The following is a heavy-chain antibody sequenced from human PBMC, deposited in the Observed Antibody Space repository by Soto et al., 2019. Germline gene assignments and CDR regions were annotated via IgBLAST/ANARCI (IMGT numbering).Heavy chain of an antibody. Sequence: SETLSLTCSVSGDSISSSNHYCVWIRQAPGRGLEWVGSIYYDGSSYYNPSLKSRVTISMDASKNQFSLKLSSVTAADTATYFCARRSHVTVPPSWGRGTLVTVSS. D-gene: IGHD4-4*01. CDR2: IYYDGSS. V-gene: IGHV4-39*01. CDR3: ARRSHVTVPPS. CDR1: GDSISSSNHY. J-gene: IGHJ4*02.